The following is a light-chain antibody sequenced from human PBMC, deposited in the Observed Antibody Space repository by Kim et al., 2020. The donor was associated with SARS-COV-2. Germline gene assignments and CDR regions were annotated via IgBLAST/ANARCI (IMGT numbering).Light chain of an antibody. Sequence: ETVLTQSPGTLSLSPGQRATLSCRASQSVTSSFLAWYQQKPGQAPRLLIYGASSRATGIADRFSGRGSGTDFTLTISRLQPEDFAVYYCQQYGDFPLTFGGGTKLEIK. CDR1: QSVTSSF. J-gene: IGKJ4*01. V-gene: IGKV3-20*01. CDR3: QQYGDFPLT. CDR2: GAS.